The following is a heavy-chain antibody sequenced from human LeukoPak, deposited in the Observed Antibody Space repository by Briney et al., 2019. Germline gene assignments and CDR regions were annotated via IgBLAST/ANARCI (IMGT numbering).Heavy chain of an antibody. D-gene: IGHD2-2*01. J-gene: IGHJ4*02. CDR2: INPSGGST. V-gene: IGHV1-46*01. CDR1: GYTFTSYY. Sequence: GASVKVACKASGYTFTSYYMHWVRQAPGQGLEWMGIINPSGGSTSYAQKFQGRVTMTRDTSTSTVYMELSSLRSEDTAVYYCARDQLVGAPFDYWGQGTLVTVSS. CDR3: ARDQLVGAPFDY.